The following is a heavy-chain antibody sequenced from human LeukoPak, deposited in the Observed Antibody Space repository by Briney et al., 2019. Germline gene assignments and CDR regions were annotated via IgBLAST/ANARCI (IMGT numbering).Heavy chain of an antibody. CDR2: IIPIFGTA. Sequence: SVNVSCKASGGTFSSYAISWVRQAPGQGLEWMGGIIPIFGTANYAQKFQGRVTITADESTSTAYMELSSLRSEDTAVYYCARDKCSSTSCYSPWFDPWGQGTLVTVSS. CDR1: GGTFSSYA. CDR3: ARDKCSSTSCYSPWFDP. D-gene: IGHD2-2*01. J-gene: IGHJ5*02. V-gene: IGHV1-69*13.